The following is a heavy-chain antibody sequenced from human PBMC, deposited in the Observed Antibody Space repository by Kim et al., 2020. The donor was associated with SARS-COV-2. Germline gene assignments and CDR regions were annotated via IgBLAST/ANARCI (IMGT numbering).Heavy chain of an antibody. Sequence: LKSRVTISVDTSKNQFSLKLSSVTAADTAVYYCARERGSGSWYSNRPLDYWGQGTLVTVSS. J-gene: IGHJ4*02. CDR3: ARERGSGSWYSNRPLDY. V-gene: IGHV4-39*07. D-gene: IGHD6-13*01.